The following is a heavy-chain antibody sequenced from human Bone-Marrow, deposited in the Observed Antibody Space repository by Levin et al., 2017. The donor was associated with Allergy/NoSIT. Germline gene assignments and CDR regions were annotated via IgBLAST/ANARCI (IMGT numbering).Heavy chain of an antibody. CDR3: VRGQGGKGFDY. D-gene: IGHD4-23*01. CDR2: ISNTDGTI. V-gene: IGHV3-11*01. J-gene: IGHJ4*02. Sequence: GGSLRLSCAASGFTLSDFYMSWLRQTPGKGLEWISYISNTDGTIYYADSVKGRFTISRDDADNSLYLQMNSLRAEDTAIYYCVRGQGGKGFDYWGQGTLVTVSS. CDR1: GFTLSDFY.